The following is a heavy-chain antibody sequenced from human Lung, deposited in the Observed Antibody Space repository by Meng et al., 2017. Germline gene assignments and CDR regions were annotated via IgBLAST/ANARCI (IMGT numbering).Heavy chain of an antibody. CDR2: INHSGST. CDR1: GGSVSDYY. Sequence: QVTLQQWCAGLFKPSVPLSLTCVVSGGSVSDYYWSWIRQPPGKGLEWIGEINHSGSTNYNPSLESRATISVDTSQNNLSLKLSSVTAADSAVYYCARGPTTMAHDFDYWGQGTLVTVSS. V-gene: IGHV4-34*01. CDR3: ARGPTTMAHDFDY. D-gene: IGHD4-11*01. J-gene: IGHJ4*02.